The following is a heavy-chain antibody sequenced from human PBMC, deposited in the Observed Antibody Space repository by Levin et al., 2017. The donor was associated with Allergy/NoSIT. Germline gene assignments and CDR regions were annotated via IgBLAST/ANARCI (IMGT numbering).Heavy chain of an antibody. Sequence: ASVKVSCKASRYIFSDYFIHWVRQAPGQGLEWMVWINPHSGDTTYSQAFQGRVTMTRDTSISTAYMELTRLTSDDTAVYYCARDLYNDDSVFGYWGQGTLVNVFS. CDR1: RYIFSDYF. CDR2: INPHSGDT. D-gene: IGHD3-22*01. CDR3: ARDLYNDDSVFGY. V-gene: IGHV1-2*02. J-gene: IGHJ4*02.